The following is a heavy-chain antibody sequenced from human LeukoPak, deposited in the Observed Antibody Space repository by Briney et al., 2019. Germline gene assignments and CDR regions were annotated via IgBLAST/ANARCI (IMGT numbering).Heavy chain of an antibody. CDR2: INSDGSSI. J-gene: IGHJ4*02. CDR3: ARGQVLLWFGEPAPGFDY. V-gene: IGHV3-74*01. Sequence: GGSLRLSCAASGFTFSNYWMHWLRQAPGKGLVWVSRINSDGSSITYADSVQGRFAISRDNAKNTLYLQMNSLRAEDTAVYYCARGQVLLWFGEPAPGFDYWGQGTLVTVSS. CDR1: GFTFSNYW. D-gene: IGHD3-10*01.